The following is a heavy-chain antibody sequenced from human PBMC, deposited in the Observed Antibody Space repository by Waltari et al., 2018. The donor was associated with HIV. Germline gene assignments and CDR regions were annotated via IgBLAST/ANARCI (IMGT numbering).Heavy chain of an antibody. CDR3: ERAPCSGGSCRLFDY. CDR2: MNPSSNST. J-gene: IGHJ4*02. V-gene: IGHV1-46*01. D-gene: IGHD2-15*01. Sequence: LQLVQSGAEVKTPGASVKVSCKASGYTQISYYTNSVLQPPGQGLELMGIMNPSSNSTGYVQKFQGRLTMTRATSTSTVYMELCSLRSEETTVYYCERAPCSGGSCRLFDYWGQGTLVTVSS. CDR1: GYTQISYY.